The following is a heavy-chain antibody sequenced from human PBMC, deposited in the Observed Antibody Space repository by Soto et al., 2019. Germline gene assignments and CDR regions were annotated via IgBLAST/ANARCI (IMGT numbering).Heavy chain of an antibody. CDR1: GYTFTSYG. J-gene: IGHJ4*02. D-gene: IGHD2-15*01. CDR2: ISAYNGNT. V-gene: IGHV1-18*01. CDR3: ARGYCSGGSCNDFDY. Sequence: ASVKVSCKASGYTFTSYGISWVRQAPGQGLEWMGWISAYNGNTNYAQKLQGRVTMTTDTSTSTAYMELRSLRSDDTAVYYCARGYCSGGSCNDFDYWGLGTLVTVSS.